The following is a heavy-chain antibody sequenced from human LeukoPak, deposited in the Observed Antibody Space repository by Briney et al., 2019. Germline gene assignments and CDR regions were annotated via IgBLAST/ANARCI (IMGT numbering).Heavy chain of an antibody. V-gene: IGHV3-23*01. J-gene: IGHJ4*02. CDR2: ISGSGGST. CDR3: AKDRLGSRYYGSGSYYYFDY. D-gene: IGHD3-10*01. Sequence: PGGSLRLSCAASGSTFSSYAMSWVRQAPGKGLEWVSAISGSGGSTYYADSVKGRFTISRDNSKNTLYLQMNSLRAEDTAVYYCAKDRLGSRYYGSGSYYYFDYWGQGTLVTVSS. CDR1: GSTFSSYA.